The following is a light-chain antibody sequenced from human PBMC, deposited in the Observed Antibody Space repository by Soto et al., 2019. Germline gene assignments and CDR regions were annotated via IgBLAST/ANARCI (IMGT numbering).Light chain of an antibody. CDR2: HAS. CDR3: QHYNSYPWT. Sequence: DIQMTQSPSTLSASIGDRVTITCRASQTINNWLAWYQQKPGKAPNLLIYHASNLETGVPSRFSGSAFGTEFTLTIFCLQPDDFATYYCQHYNSYPWTFGQGTKV. V-gene: IGKV1-5*01. J-gene: IGKJ1*01. CDR1: QTINNW.